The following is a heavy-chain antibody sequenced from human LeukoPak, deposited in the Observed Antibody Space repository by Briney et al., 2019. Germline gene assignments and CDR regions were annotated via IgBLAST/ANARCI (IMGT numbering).Heavy chain of an antibody. J-gene: IGHJ6*04. CDR1: GFTFSSYW. Sequence: GGSLRLSCAASGFTFSSYWMSWVRQAPGKGPEWVGFIRSKAYGGTTEYAASVKGRFTISRDDSKSIAYLQMNSLRAEDTAVYYCVRSGSSGYYYGMDVWGKGTTVIASS. V-gene: IGHV3-71*01. D-gene: IGHD3-22*01. CDR2: IRSKAYGGTT. CDR3: VRSGSSGYYYGMDV.